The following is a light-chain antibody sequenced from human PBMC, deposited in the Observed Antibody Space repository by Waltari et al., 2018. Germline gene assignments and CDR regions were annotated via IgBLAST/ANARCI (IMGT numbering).Light chain of an antibody. V-gene: IGLV3-1*01. CDR1: NLGGKY. Sequence: SYELTQPPSVSVSPGQTATIACSGDNLGGKYTCWYQQKPGQFPVLLIYQDTKRPSGIPERFSATNSGDSATLTISGTQAMDEADYFCQAWDSHNNWVFGGGTKLTVL. J-gene: IGLJ3*02. CDR2: QDT. CDR3: QAWDSHNNWV.